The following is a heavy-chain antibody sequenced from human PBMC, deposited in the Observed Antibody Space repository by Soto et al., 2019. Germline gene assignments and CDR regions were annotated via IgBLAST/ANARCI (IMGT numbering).Heavy chain of an antibody. D-gene: IGHD3-10*01. CDR1: GGTFSSYA. V-gene: IGHV1-69*13. CDR2: IIPIFGTA. Sequence: AASVKVSCKASGGTFSSYAMSWVRQAPGQGLEGMGGIIPIFGTANYAQKFQGRVTITADESTSTAYMELSSLRSEDTAVYYCARDLVTMVRGVITRINLFDPWGQGSMVTVSS. CDR3: ARDLVTMVRGVITRINLFDP. J-gene: IGHJ5*02.